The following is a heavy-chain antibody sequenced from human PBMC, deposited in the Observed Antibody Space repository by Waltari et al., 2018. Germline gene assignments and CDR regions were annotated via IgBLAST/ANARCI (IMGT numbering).Heavy chain of an antibody. CDR3: AKAIKQYYYDSSGYPHDAFDI. CDR2: ISWNSGSI. D-gene: IGHD3-22*01. CDR1: GFTFDDYA. V-gene: IGHV3-9*03. Sequence: EVQLVESGGGLVQPGRSLRLSCAASGFTFDDYAMHWVRQAPGKGLAWVSGISWNSGSIGYADSVKGRFTISRDNAKNSLYLQMNSLRAEDMALYYCAKAIKQYYYDSSGYPHDAFDIWGQGTMVTVSS. J-gene: IGHJ3*02.